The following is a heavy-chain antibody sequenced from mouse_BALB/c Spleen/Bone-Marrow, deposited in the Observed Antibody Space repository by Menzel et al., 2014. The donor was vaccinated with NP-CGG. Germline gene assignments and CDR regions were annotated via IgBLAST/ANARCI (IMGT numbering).Heavy chain of an antibody. CDR3: ARASLVPYYMDF. D-gene: IGHD2-12*01. CDR1: GYTFSNYW. Sequence: VKVVESGAELMKPGASVKISCKATGYTFSNYWIDWVKQRPGHGLEWIGEILPGSGTANYNEQFKGKATFTADTSSNTAYMQLSSLTSEDSALYYCARASLVPYYMDFWGQGTTLTVSS. V-gene: IGHV1-9*01. CDR2: ILPGSGTA. J-gene: IGHJ2*01.